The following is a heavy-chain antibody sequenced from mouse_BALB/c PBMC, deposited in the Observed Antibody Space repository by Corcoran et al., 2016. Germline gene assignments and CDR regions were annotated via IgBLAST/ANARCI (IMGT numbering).Heavy chain of an antibody. Sequence: QVQLQQSGPELVKPGASVKMSCKASGYTFTDYVISWVKQRTGQGLEWIGDIYPGSGSTYYNEKFKGKATLTADKSSNTAYMQLSSLTYEDSAVYFCARRTYYDPYYYSMDYWGQGTSVTVSS. CDR2: IYPGSGST. CDR3: ARRTYYDPYYYSMDY. D-gene: IGHD2-4*01. V-gene: IGHV1-81*01. J-gene: IGHJ4*01. CDR1: GYTFTDYV.